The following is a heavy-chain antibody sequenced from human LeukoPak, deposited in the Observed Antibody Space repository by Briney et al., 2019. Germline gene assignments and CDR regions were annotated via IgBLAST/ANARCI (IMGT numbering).Heavy chain of an antibody. CDR1: GDSVSNNSVA. Sequence: SQTLSLTCAISGDSVSNNSVAWNWIRQSPSRGLEWLGRTYYRSKWYSEYAVSVKSRITINPDTSKNQFSLQLDSVTPEDTAVYYCARAYNWNLDYWGQGALVTVSS. CDR3: ARAYNWNLDY. V-gene: IGHV6-1*01. CDR2: TYYRSKWYS. D-gene: IGHD1-1*01. J-gene: IGHJ4*02.